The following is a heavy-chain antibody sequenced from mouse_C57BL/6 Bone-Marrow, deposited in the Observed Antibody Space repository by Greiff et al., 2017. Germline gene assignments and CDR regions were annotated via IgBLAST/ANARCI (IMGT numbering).Heavy chain of an antibody. Sequence: VQLQQSGTVLARPGASVKMSCKTSGYTFTSYWMHWVKQRPGQGLEWIGAIYPGNSDTSYNQKFQGKAKLTAVTSASTAYMALSSLTNEDSAVYYCALITTVVKGDFDYWGQGTTLTVSS. CDR1: GYTFTSYW. V-gene: IGHV1-5*01. J-gene: IGHJ2*01. CDR3: ALITTVVKGDFDY. D-gene: IGHD1-1*01. CDR2: IYPGNSDT.